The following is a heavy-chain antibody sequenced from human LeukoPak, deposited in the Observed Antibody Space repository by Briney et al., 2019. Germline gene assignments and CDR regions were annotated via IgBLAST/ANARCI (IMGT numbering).Heavy chain of an antibody. V-gene: IGHV4-34*01. CDR2: INHSGST. D-gene: IGHD5-18*01. CDR3: ARGRGYSYGYRY. CDR1: GGSFSGYY. J-gene: IGHJ4*02. Sequence: SETLSLTCAVYGGSFSGYYWSWIRQPPGKGLEWIGEINHSGSTNYNPSLKSRVAISVDTSKNQFSLKLSSVTAADTAVYYCARGRGYSYGYRYWGQGTLVTVSS.